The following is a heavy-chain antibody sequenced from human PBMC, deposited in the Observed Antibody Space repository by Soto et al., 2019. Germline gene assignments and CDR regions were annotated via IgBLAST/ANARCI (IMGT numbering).Heavy chain of an antibody. CDR2: FDPEDGET. J-gene: IGHJ4*02. CDR3: ATGGHTIVVSY. D-gene: IGHD2-15*01. CDR1: GGTFSSYA. Sequence: ASVKVSCKASGGTFSSYAISWVRQAPGQGLEWMGGFDPEDGETIYAQKFQGRVTMTEDTSTDTAYMELSSLRSEDTAVYYCATGGHTIVVSYWGQGTLVTVSS. V-gene: IGHV1-24*01.